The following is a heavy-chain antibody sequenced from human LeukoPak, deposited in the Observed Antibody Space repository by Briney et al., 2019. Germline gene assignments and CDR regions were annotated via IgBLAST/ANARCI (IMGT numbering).Heavy chain of an antibody. J-gene: IGHJ4*02. Sequence: GGSLRLSCAASGFTFNTYDMSWVRQAPGKGLEWVSGISGSGASTYYADSVKGRFTISRDNSKNTLYLQMNSLRAEDTAVYYCAKLSYYYDSMMYKGIDYWGQGTLVTVSS. CDR1: GFTFNTYD. V-gene: IGHV3-23*01. D-gene: IGHD3-22*01. CDR3: AKLSYYYDSMMYKGIDY. CDR2: ISGSGAST.